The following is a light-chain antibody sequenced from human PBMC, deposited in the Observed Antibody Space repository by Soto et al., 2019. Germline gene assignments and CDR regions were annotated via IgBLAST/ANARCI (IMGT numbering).Light chain of an antibody. CDR3: QQYNNWPST. V-gene: IGKV3-15*01. J-gene: IGKJ5*01. Sequence: EIVMTHSPATLSVSPGERATLSFSASQSVSSNLAWYQQKPGQAPRLLIYGASTRATGIPARFSGSGSGTEFTLTISSLQSEDFAVYYCQQYNNWPSTFGQGTRLEIK. CDR1: QSVSSN. CDR2: GAS.